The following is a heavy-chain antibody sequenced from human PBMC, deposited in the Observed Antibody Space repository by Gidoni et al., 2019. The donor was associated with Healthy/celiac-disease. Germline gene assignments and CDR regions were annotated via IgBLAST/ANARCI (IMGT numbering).Heavy chain of an antibody. CDR2: IWYDGSNK. V-gene: IGHV3-33*01. Sequence: QVQLVESGGGVVQPGRSLRLSCAAYGFTFSSYGMHWVRKAPGKGLEWVAVIWYDGSNKYYADSVKGRFTISRDNSKNTLYLQMNSLRAEDTAVYYCAREEGYSFDYWGQGTLVTVSS. CDR3: AREEGYSFDY. CDR1: GFTFSSYG. J-gene: IGHJ4*02. D-gene: IGHD5-18*01.